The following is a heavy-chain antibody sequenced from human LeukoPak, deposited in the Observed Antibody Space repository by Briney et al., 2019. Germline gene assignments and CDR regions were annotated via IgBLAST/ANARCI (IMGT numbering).Heavy chain of an antibody. CDR3: ARVDYILDY. V-gene: IGHV4-38-2*01. CDR2: IYRSGSA. J-gene: IGHJ4*02. D-gene: IGHD4-11*01. Sequence: SETLSLTCAVSRYSISSGYHWAWIRQPPGKGLEWIGSIYRSGSAYYNPSLKNRVTISVDTSKNQFSLRVTSATAADTAVYYCARVDYILDYWGQGTLVTVSS. CDR1: RYSISSGYH.